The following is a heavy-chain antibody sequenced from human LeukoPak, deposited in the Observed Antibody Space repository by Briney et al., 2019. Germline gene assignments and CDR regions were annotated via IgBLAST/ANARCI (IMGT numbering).Heavy chain of an antibody. CDR2: IYYSGST. D-gene: IGHD6-19*01. J-gene: IGHJ4*02. V-gene: IGHV4-59*12. CDR1: GGSISSYY. CDR3: ALAGSGWQYFFDY. Sequence: PSETLSLTCTVSGGSISSYYWSWIRQPPGKGLEWIGYIYYSGSTNYNPSLKSRVTISVDTSKNQFSLKLSSVTAADTAMYYCALAGSGWQYFFDYWGQGTLVTVSS.